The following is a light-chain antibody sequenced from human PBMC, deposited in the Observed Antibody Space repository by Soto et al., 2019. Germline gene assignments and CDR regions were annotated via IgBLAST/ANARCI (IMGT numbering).Light chain of an antibody. Sequence: EIVMTXSPAXXSGSPGERATLSCRASQSVSSNLAWYQQKPGQAPRLLIYGVSTRVTGIPARFSGSGSGTEFTLTIGSLQSEDFAVYSCQQYNTWPRSFGGGTKG. V-gene: IGKV3-15*01. J-gene: IGKJ4*01. CDR1: QSVSSN. CDR3: QQYNTWPRS. CDR2: GVS.